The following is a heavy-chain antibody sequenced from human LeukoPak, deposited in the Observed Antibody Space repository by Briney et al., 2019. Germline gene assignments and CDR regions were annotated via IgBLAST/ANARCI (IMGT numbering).Heavy chain of an antibody. CDR1: GGTFSSYA. V-gene: IGHV1-69*13. CDR2: IIPIFGTA. J-gene: IGHJ5*02. D-gene: IGHD5-18*01. Sequence: ASVKVSCKASGGTFSSYAISWVRQAPGQGLEWVGGIIPIFGTANYAQKFQGRVTITADESTSTAYMELSSLRSEDTAVYYCARDTVDTAMVGGDWFDPWGQGTLVTVSS. CDR3: ARDTVDTAMVGGDWFDP.